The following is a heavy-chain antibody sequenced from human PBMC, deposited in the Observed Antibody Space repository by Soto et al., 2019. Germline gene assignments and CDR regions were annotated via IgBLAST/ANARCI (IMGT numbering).Heavy chain of an antibody. CDR3: ATMNAVAKITEWFDP. D-gene: IGHD5-12*01. Sequence: SETLSLTCTFSGGSVSSGTYYWSWIRQTPGKGLEWIGYIFYSGTTNYNPSLKSRVTISVDTSKNQFSLKLSSVTAADTAVYYCATMNAVAKITEWFDPWGQGTLVTVSS. V-gene: IGHV4-61*01. CDR2: IFYSGTT. CDR1: GGSVSSGTYY. J-gene: IGHJ5*02.